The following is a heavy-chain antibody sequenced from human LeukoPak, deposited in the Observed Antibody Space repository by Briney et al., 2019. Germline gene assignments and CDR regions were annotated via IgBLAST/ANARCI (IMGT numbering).Heavy chain of an antibody. J-gene: IGHJ4*02. V-gene: IGHV3-30*02. CDR3: AKDVTTVVTYCYFDY. D-gene: IGHD4-23*01. CDR1: GFTFSSYG. Sequence: PGGSLRLSCAASGFTFSSYGMHWVRQAPGKGLEWVAFIRYDGSNKYYADSVKGRFTISRDNSKNTLYLQMNSLRAEDTAVYYCAKDVTTVVTYCYFDYWGQGTLVTVSS. CDR2: IRYDGSNK.